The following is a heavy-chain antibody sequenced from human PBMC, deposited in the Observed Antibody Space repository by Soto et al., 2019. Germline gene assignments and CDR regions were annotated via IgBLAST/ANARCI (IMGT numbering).Heavy chain of an antibody. Sequence: ASEKVSCKASGYTFTSYGISWVRQAPGQGLEWMGWISAYNGNTNYAQKLQGRVTMTTDTSTSTAYMELRSLRSDDTAVYYWARVYDPTRAQAFDDWGQGTLVTVSS. CDR3: ARVYDPTRAQAFDD. J-gene: IGHJ4*02. D-gene: IGHD5-12*01. V-gene: IGHV1-18*01. CDR2: ISAYNGNT. CDR1: GYTFTSYG.